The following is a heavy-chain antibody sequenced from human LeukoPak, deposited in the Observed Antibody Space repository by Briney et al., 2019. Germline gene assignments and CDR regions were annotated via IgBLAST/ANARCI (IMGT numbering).Heavy chain of an antibody. CDR2: IIPVFGTA. Sequence: ASVKVSCKASGGTFSSYAISWVRQAPGQGLEWMGGIIPVFGTANYAQKFQGRVTITADESTSTAYMELSSLRSEDTAVYYCARDPLNYYDSSGYFDYWGQGTLVTVSS. V-gene: IGHV1-69*13. CDR1: GGTFSSYA. J-gene: IGHJ4*02. D-gene: IGHD3-22*01. CDR3: ARDPLNYYDSSGYFDY.